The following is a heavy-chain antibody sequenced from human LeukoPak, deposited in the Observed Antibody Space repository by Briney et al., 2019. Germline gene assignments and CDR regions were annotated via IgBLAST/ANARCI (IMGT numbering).Heavy chain of an antibody. D-gene: IGHD3-9*01. CDR2: ISGDGGGT. CDR1: GFTFNNFV. Sequence: SGGSLRLSCAASGFTFNNFVMNWLRQAPGQGLEWVSSISGDGGGTYYDDSVKGRFTISRDNSKNTLYLQMNSLRAEDTAVYYCARGHYDILTGYPPRTYFDYWGQGTLVTVSS. V-gene: IGHV3-23*01. CDR3: ARGHYDILTGYPPRTYFDY. J-gene: IGHJ4*02.